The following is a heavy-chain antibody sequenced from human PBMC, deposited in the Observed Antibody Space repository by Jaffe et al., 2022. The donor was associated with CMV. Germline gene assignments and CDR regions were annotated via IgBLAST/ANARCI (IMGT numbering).Heavy chain of an antibody. J-gene: IGHJ4*02. CDR1: GYTFITYG. CDR2: ISPYNDNT. Sequence: QVQLVQSGAEVRKPGASVKVSCKASGYTFITYGINWVRQAPGQGLEWMGWISPYNDNTNYAQKFKDRVTMTTDTSTSTAYMEVRSLTSDDTAVYYCARGSMATSNWYFDFWGQGTLFIVSS. CDR3: ARGSMATSNWYFDF. D-gene: IGHD5-12*01. V-gene: IGHV1-18*01.